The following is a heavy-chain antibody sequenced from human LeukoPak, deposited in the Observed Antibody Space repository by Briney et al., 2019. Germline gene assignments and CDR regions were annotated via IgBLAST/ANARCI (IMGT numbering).Heavy chain of an antibody. V-gene: IGHV3-15*01. Sequence: GGSLGLSCTVSGFSFDNAWMSRVRQAPGKRLEWVGRIRSRTAGGITDYGAPVKGRFTISRDDSRNTVYLQKNSLKTEDTSMYYCSTGGGTNDFWGQGTLVTVSS. CDR1: GFSFDNAW. CDR3: STGGGTNDF. J-gene: IGHJ4*02. D-gene: IGHD2-15*01. CDR2: IRSRTAGGIT.